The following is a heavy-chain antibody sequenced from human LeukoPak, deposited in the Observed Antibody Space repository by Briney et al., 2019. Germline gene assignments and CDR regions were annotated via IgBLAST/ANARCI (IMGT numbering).Heavy chain of an antibody. V-gene: IGHV4-4*07. CDR3: ARNPDSYSSFNWFDP. J-gene: IGHJ5*02. CDR1: GASINTYY. Sequence: NPSETLSLTCTVSGASINTYYWSWIRQPAGKGLEWLGRIYTSGDTNYNPSLKSRVTMSVDTSKNQFSLKLSSVTAADTAVFYCARNPDSYSSFNWFDPWGQGTLVTVSS. D-gene: IGHD5-12*01. CDR2: IYTSGDT.